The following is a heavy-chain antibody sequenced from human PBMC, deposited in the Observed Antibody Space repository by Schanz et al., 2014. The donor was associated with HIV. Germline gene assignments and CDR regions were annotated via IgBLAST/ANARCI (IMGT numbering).Heavy chain of an antibody. CDR3: ARDWRPNYDFWSGSIGVIGRDG. J-gene: IGHJ6*02. V-gene: IGHV3-23*01. D-gene: IGHD3-3*01. CDR2: ISGSSIT. CDR1: GFTFSSYA. Sequence: EVQLLESGGGLVQPGGSLRLSCAASGFTFSSYAMSWVRQAPGKGLEWVSAISGSSITYSADSVKGRFTISRDNSKNTLYLQMNSLRAEDTAVYYCARDWRPNYDFWSGSIGVIGRDGWGRGTTVTVSS.